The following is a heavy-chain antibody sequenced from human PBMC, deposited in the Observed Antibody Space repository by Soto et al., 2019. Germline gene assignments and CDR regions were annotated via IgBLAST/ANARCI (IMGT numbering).Heavy chain of an antibody. CDR2: MNPNSGNT. CDR3: ARGFWSGYYVGSYYYYGMDV. J-gene: IGHJ6*02. V-gene: IGHV1-8*01. CDR1: GYTFTSYD. D-gene: IGHD3-3*01. Sequence: GASVKVSCKASGYTFTSYDINWVRQATGQGLEWMGWMNPNSGNTGYAQKFQGRVTMTRNTSISTAYMELSSLRSEDTAVYYCARGFWSGYYVGSYYYYGMDVWGQGTTVTAP.